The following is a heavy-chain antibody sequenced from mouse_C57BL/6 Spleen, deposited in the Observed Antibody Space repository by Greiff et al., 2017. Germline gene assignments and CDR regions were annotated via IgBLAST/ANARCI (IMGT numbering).Heavy chain of an antibody. CDR2: IWTGGGT. Sequence: VQRVESGPGLVAPSQSLSITCTVSGFSLTSYAISWVRQPPGKGLEWLGVIWTGGGTNYNSALNSRLSISKDNSKSQVFLKMNSLQTDDTARYYCASTVVAPYWYFDVWGTGTTVTVSS. J-gene: IGHJ1*03. D-gene: IGHD1-1*01. V-gene: IGHV2-9-1*01. CDR3: ASTVVAPYWYFDV. CDR1: GFSLTSYA.